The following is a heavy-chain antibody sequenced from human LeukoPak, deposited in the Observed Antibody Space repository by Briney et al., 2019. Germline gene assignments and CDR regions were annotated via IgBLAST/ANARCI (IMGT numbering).Heavy chain of an antibody. CDR1: GYTFTSYY. D-gene: IGHD5-24*01. Sequence: GASVKVSCKASGYTFTSYYMHWVRQAPGQGLEWMGIINPSGGSTSYAQKFQGRVTMTRDTSTSTVYMELSSLRSEDTAVYYCASTAGMATTRGWFDPWGQGTLVTVSS. V-gene: IGHV1-46*01. CDR3: ASTAGMATTRGWFDP. CDR2: INPSGGST. J-gene: IGHJ5*02.